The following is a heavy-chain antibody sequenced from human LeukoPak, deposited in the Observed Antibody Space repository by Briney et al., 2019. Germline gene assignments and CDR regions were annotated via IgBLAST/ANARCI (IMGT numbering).Heavy chain of an antibody. D-gene: IGHD3-22*01. V-gene: IGHV4-59*01. Sequence: SETLSLTCTVSGGSISGYYWSWIRQPPGKGLEWMGYIYYTGSTNYNPSLKSRVTISIDTSKNQFSLKLSSMTAADTAVYYCAKEGTYYYDKSGYYYRAFDIWGQGTMVTVS. CDR2: IYYTGST. CDR1: GGSISGYY. J-gene: IGHJ3*02. CDR3: AKEGTYYYDKSGYYYRAFDI.